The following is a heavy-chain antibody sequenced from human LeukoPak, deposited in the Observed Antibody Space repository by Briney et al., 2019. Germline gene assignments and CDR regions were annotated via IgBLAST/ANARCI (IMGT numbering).Heavy chain of an antibody. J-gene: IGHJ6*03. CDR1: GGSSSTSAFY. D-gene: IGHD2/OR15-2a*01. CDR2: IYDSGNE. Sequence: PSETLSRTCTVSGGSSSTSAFYWGWIRQPLGKVLEWIGSIYDSGNEFYNPSLKSRVTISADTSKNQFSLKLNSVTAADTAMYYCARQISDYYYYYMDVWGEGITVTVSS. CDR3: ARQISDYYYYYMDV. V-gene: IGHV4-39*01.